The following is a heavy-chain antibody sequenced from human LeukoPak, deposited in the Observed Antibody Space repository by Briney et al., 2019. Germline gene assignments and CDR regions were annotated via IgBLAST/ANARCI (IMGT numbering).Heavy chain of an antibody. CDR2: ISGSGGST. D-gene: IGHD6-13*01. J-gene: IGHJ4*02. CDR1: GFTFSSYA. CDR3: AKDRVQQLEPYFDY. Sequence: GGSLRLSCAASGFTFSSYAMSWVRQAPGKGLEWVSAISGSGGSTYYADSVKGRFTISRDNSKDTLYLQMNSLRAEDTAVYYCAKDRVQQLEPYFDYWGQGTLVTVSS. V-gene: IGHV3-23*01.